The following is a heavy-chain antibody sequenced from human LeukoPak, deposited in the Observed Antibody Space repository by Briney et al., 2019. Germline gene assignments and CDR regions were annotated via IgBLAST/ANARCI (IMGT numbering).Heavy chain of an antibody. J-gene: IGHJ4*01. CDR1: GFTFSTYG. Sequence: PRGSLRLSCAASGFTFSTYGMNWVRQAPGKGLEWVSYISGSSSAIYYTDSVKGRFTISRDNAEKSVYLQMNGLRAEDTAVYYCATYSGYYRIFDHWGHGTLVTVSS. CDR3: ATYSGYYRIFDH. CDR2: ISGSSSAI. V-gene: IGHV3-48*01. D-gene: IGHD5-12*01.